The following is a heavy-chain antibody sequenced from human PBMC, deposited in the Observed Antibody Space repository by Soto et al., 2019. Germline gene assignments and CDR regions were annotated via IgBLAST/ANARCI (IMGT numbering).Heavy chain of an antibody. V-gene: IGHV4-4*02. CDR1: GGSISSSNW. Sequence: QVQLQESGPGLVKPSGTLSLTCAVSGGSISSSNWWTWVRQPPGKGLEWIGEIYHTGNTNYNPSLKSRVTISVDKSQNQFFLKVTSVTAADTAMYYCARGSGSYEYWGQGTLVTVSS. J-gene: IGHJ4*02. CDR2: IYHTGNT. CDR3: ARGSGSYEY. D-gene: IGHD3-10*01.